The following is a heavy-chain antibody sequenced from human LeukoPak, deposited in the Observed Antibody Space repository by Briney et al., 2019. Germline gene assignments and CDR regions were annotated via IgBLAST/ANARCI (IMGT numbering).Heavy chain of an antibody. CDR3: ARGPLHVVVPAATWFDP. D-gene: IGHD2-2*01. CDR2: IYSSGSNI. J-gene: IGHJ5*02. V-gene: IGHV3-48*03. Sequence: GGSLRLSCAASGFTFSSYEMNWVRQAPGKGLEWVSYIYSSGSNIYYADSVKGRFTISRDNAKNSLYLQMNSLRAEDTAVYYCARGPLHVVVPAATWFDPWGQGILVTVSS. CDR1: GFTFSSYE.